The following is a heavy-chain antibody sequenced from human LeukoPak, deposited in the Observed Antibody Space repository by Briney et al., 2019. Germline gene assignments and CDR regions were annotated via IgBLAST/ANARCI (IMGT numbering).Heavy chain of an antibody. J-gene: IGHJ4*02. V-gene: IGHV3-11*01. CDR3: AGHARGSY. CDR1: GFTFSDYY. Sequence: GGSLRLSCAASGFTFSDYYMSWIRQAPGKGLEWVSLISSTSPRAISYGDSVKGRFTTSRDDGKNSLFLQMNSLRVEDTAMYYCAGHARGSYWGQGILVTVSA. CDR2: ISSTSPRAI.